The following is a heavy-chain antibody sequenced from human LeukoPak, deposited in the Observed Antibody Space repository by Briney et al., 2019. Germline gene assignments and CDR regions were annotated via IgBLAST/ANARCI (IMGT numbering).Heavy chain of an antibody. CDR3: ARGPRITGTDY. D-gene: IGHD3-3*01. V-gene: IGHV3-30-3*01. J-gene: IGHJ4*02. CDR2: ISYDGSNK. CDR1: GFTFSSDA. Sequence: GRSLRLSCAASGFTFSSDAMHWVRQAPGKGLEWVAVISYDGSNKYYADSVKGRFTISRDNSKNTLYLQMNSLRAEDTAVYYCARGPRITGTDYWGQGTLVTVSS.